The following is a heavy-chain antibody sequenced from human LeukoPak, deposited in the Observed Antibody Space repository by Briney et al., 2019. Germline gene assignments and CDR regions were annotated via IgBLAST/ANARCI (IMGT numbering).Heavy chain of an antibody. V-gene: IGHV1-8*01. CDR3: ARGPFGTGSYFDF. CDR1: GYTFTSYD. Sequence: ASVTVSCTASGYTFTSYDINGVRQATGQGLEWMGWMNPNSGDTGYAQKFQGRVTMTRDTSISTAYMDLSSLRSADTAVYYCARGPFGTGSYFDFGGKGTLVTVSS. D-gene: IGHD3-10*01. J-gene: IGHJ4*02. CDR2: MNPNSGDT.